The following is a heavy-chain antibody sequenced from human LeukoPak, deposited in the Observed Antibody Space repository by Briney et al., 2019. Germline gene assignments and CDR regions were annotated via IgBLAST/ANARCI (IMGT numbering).Heavy chain of an antibody. CDR3: ARGSDIARDYYYYYMDV. V-gene: IGHV1-18*01. D-gene: IGHD2-21*02. CDR1: GYTFTSYG. J-gene: IGHJ6*03. CDR2: ISAYNGNT. Sequence: ASVKVSCKSSGYTFTSYGIIWVRQAPGQGLEWMGWISAYNGNTNYAQKLQGRVTMTTDTSTSTAYMELRSLRSDDTAVYYRARGSDIARDYYYYYMDVWGKGTTVTVSS.